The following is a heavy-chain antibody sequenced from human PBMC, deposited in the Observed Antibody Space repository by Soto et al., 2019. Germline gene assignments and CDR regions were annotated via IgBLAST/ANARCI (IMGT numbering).Heavy chain of an antibody. J-gene: IGHJ6*02. V-gene: IGHV4-34*01. Sequence: PSETLSLTCAVYGWSFSGYYWTWIRQPPGKGLEWIGAIHPSGSTNYNPSLKSRLIISIDTSKNQFSLKVGSVTAADTAVYYCASPSIYGMDVWGQGNKVTVS. D-gene: IGHD3-9*01. CDR3: ASPSIYGMDV. CDR1: GWSFSGYY. CDR2: IHPSGST.